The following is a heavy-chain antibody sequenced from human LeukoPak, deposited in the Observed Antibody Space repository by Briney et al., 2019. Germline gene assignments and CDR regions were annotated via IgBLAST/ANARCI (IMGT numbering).Heavy chain of an antibody. CDR1: GYTFTSYD. V-gene: IGHV1-8*01. D-gene: IGHD3-10*01. Sequence: GASVKVSCKASGYTFTSYDINWVRQATGRGLEWMGWMNPNSGNTGYAQKFQGRVTMTRNTSISTAYMELSSLRSEDTAVYYCARQGFGELSGYYMDVWGKGTTVTISS. J-gene: IGHJ6*03. CDR3: ARQGFGELSGYYMDV. CDR2: MNPNSGNT.